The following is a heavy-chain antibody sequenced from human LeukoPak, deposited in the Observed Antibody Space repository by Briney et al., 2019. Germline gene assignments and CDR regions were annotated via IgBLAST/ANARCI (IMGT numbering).Heavy chain of an antibody. D-gene: IGHD1-26*01. Sequence: GSLRLSCAASGFTFSNYWMLWVRQAPGKGLVWVSRINSDGSSTSYADSVKGRFTISRDNAKDTLYLQMNSLRAEDTAVYYCARVSSGSYFGYYYYYMDVWGKGTTVTVSS. CDR3: ARVSSGSYFGYYYYYMDV. V-gene: IGHV3-74*01. CDR2: INSDGSST. J-gene: IGHJ6*03. CDR1: GFTFSNYW.